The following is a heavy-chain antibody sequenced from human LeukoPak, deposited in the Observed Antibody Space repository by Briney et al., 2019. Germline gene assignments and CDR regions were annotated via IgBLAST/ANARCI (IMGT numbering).Heavy chain of an antibody. D-gene: IGHD2-15*01. CDR1: GGSISSNY. CDR2: VDYRGNT. V-gene: IGHV4-59*01. CDR3: ARVEVGAANRQWYGMDV. Sequence: SETLSLTCTISGGSISSNYSSWIRQPPGKGLEWIGYVDYRGNTNYNPSLKSRVNISIDTSKSLFSLKLNSVTAADTAVYYCARVEVGAANRQWYGMDVWGQGTTVTVSS. J-gene: IGHJ6*02.